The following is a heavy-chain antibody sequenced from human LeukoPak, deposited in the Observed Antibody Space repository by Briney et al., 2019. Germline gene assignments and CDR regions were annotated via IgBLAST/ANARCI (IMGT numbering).Heavy chain of an antibody. CDR2: IYHSGST. J-gene: IGHJ4*02. D-gene: IGHD2-15*01. Sequence: PETLSLTCAVSGYSISSGYYWGWIRQPPGKGLEWIGSIYHSGSTYYNPSLKSRVTISVDTSKNQFSLKPSSVTAADTAVYYCAREEDCSGGSCHLDWGQGTLVTVSS. V-gene: IGHV4-38-2*02. CDR1: GYSISSGYY. CDR3: AREEDCSGGSCHLD.